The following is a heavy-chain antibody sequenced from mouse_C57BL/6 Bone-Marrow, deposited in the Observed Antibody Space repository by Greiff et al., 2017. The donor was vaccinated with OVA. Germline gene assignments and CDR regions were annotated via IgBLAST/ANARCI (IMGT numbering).Heavy chain of an antibody. CDR2: IDPETGGI. Sequence: QVQLKESGAELVRPGASVTLSCKASGYTFPDYEMHWVKQTPEHGLEWIGAIDPETGGIAYNQKFKGKAILTADNSSRPAYMELRSLTSEDSSVYYCTTVVPYAMDYWGQGTSVTVSS. D-gene: IGHD1-1*01. CDR3: TTVVPYAMDY. V-gene: IGHV1-15*01. J-gene: IGHJ4*01. CDR1: GYTFPDYE.